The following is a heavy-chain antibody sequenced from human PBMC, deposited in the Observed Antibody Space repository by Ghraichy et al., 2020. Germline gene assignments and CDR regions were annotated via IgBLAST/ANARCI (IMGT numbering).Heavy chain of an antibody. CDR1: GGSISSYY. J-gene: IGHJ6*02. V-gene: IGHV4-59*08. CDR3: ARQLAVKGRGMDV. D-gene: IGHD2-21*01. CDR2: IYYSGST. Sequence: ESLNISCTVSGGSISSYYWSWIRQPPGKGLEWIGYIYYSGSTNYNPSLKSRVTISVDTSKNQFSLKLSSVTAADTAVYYCARQLAVKGRGMDVWGQGTTVTVSS.